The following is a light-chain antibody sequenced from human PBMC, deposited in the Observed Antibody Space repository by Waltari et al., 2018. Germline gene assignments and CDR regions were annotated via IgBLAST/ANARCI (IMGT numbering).Light chain of an antibody. Sequence: IQLTQSPSSLSASVGDRVTITCRASQGIGSYLAWYQQKPGKGPNLLIYAASTLQSGVPSRFSGSGSGTDFILTISNLQPEDFATYYRQQLNGYPLTFGGGTKVEIK. CDR1: QGIGSY. CDR2: AAS. CDR3: QQLNGYPLT. V-gene: IGKV1-9*01. J-gene: IGKJ4*01.